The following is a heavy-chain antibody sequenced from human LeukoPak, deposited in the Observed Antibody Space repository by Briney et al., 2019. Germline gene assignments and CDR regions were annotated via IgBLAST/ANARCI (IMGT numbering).Heavy chain of an antibody. V-gene: IGHV3-23*01. Sequence: GGSLRLSCAASGFTFSSYAMSWVRQAPGKGLEWVSGISGSGGSTYYADSVKGRFTISRDNSKNTLYLQMNSLRAEDTAVYYCAEKVGLTTSNFDYWGQGTLVTVSS. J-gene: IGHJ4*02. CDR1: GFTFSSYA. D-gene: IGHD1-26*01. CDR2: ISGSGGST. CDR3: AEKVGLTTSNFDY.